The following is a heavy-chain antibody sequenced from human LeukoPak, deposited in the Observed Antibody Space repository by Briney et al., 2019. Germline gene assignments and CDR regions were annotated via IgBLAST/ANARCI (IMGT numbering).Heavy chain of an antibody. CDR2: ISSDNTYT. V-gene: IGHV3-11*06. CDR3: VRGGPYGDYDAY. D-gene: IGHD4-17*01. J-gene: IGHJ4*02. Sequence: GGSLRLSCAVSGFTSSDYYMSWVRQAPGKEMECVSYISSDNTYTNYADSVRSRFTISRDNAKNSLYLQMNSLRAEDTAVYYCVRGGPYGDYDAYWGQGTLVTVSS. CDR1: GFTSSDYY.